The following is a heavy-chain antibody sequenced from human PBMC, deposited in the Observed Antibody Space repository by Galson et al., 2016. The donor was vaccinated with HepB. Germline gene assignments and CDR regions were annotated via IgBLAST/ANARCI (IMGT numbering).Heavy chain of an antibody. D-gene: IGHD2-21*02. Sequence: SETLSLTCAVSGGPISSSRWWSWVRQPPGKGPEWIGEINLSGGTISIPSLESRVTISLDKSKNQFSLKLSSMTAADTAVYYCARGCPGGGDCRGGLDYWGQGILVTVSS. CDR1: GGPISSSRW. J-gene: IGHJ4*02. CDR2: INLSGGT. V-gene: IGHV4-4*02. CDR3: ARGCPGGGDCRGGLDY.